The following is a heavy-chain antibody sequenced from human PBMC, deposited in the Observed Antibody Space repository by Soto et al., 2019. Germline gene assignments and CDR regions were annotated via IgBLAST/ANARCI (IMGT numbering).Heavy chain of an antibody. Sequence: ASVKVSCKVSGYTLTKLSMHWVRQAPGKGLEWMGGFDPEDGETIYAQKFQGRVTMTEDTSTDTAYMELSSLRSEDTAVYYCAARWLQQPGDSFDIWGQGTMVTVSS. CDR1: GYTLTKLS. CDR2: FDPEDGET. J-gene: IGHJ3*02. D-gene: IGHD5-12*01. V-gene: IGHV1-24*01. CDR3: AARWLQQPGDSFDI.